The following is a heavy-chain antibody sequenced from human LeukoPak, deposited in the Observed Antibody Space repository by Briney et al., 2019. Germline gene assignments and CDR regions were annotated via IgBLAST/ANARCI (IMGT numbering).Heavy chain of an antibody. J-gene: IGHJ4*02. Sequence: GGSLRLSCAASGFTFSSYAMSWVRQAPGKGLEWVSAISGSGGSTYYADSVKGRFTFSRDNSKHMLYLQMNSLRAEDTAVYHCAKDRGDGYNSFDYWGQGILVTVSS. V-gene: IGHV3-23*01. CDR3: AKDRGDGYNSFDY. D-gene: IGHD5-24*01. CDR2: ISGSGGST. CDR1: GFTFSSYA.